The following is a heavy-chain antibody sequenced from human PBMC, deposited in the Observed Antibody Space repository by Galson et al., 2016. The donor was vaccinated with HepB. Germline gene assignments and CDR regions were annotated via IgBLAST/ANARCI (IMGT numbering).Heavy chain of an antibody. D-gene: IGHD4-23*01. CDR3: VKNGIEYGNSGYFEV. V-gene: IGHV3-64D*06. Sequence: SLRLSCAASGFTFSNYAMSWVRQGPGKGLEYVSVIGSDGVSTYYPDSVKGRVTISRDNPENTLYLQMTSLRPEDTAFYYCVKNGIEYGNSGYFEVWGQGTLVIVSS. CDR2: IGSDGVST. CDR1: GFTFSNYA. J-gene: IGHJ4*02.